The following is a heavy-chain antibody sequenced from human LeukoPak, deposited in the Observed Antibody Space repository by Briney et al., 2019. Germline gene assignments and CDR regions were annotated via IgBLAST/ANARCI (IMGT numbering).Heavy chain of an antibody. D-gene: IGHD2-21*02. J-gene: IGHJ4*02. Sequence: GGSLRLSCAASGFTFSSHDMHWVRQTTGKGLEWVSGIGTAGDPYYLDSVKGRFTISRENAKNSLYLQIDSVRVEGTVVYYCAREVVTALGHWGQGTLVTVSS. V-gene: IGHV3-13*05. CDR3: AREVVTALGH. CDR1: GFTFSSHD. CDR2: IGTAGDP.